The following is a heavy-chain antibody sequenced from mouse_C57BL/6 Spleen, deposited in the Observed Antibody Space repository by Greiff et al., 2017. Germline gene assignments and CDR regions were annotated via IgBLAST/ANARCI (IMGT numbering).Heavy chain of an antibody. J-gene: IGHJ4*01. CDR2: ILPGSGST. CDR3: ARRGYSNLYAMDY. CDR1: GYTFTGYW. Sequence: QVQLQQSGAELMKPGASVKLSCKATGYTFTGYWIEWVKQRPGHGLEWIGEILPGSGSTNYNEKFKGKATFTAVTSSNTAYMQLSSLTTEDSAIYYCARRGYSNLYAMDYWGQGTSVTVSS. V-gene: IGHV1-9*01. D-gene: IGHD2-5*01.